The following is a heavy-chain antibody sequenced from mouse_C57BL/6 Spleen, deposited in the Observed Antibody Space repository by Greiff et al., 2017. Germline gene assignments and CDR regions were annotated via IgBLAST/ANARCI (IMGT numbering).Heavy chain of an antibody. J-gene: IGHJ4*01. Sequence: QVQLKQPGAELVMPGASVKLSCKASGYTFTSYWMHWVKQRPGQGLEWIGEIDPSDSYTNYNQKFKGKSTLTVDKSSSTAYMQLSSLTSEDSAVYYCARVGYYYGSSYVMDYWGQGTSVTVSS. D-gene: IGHD1-1*01. CDR3: ARVGYYYGSSYVMDY. CDR2: IDPSDSYT. CDR1: GYTFTSYW. V-gene: IGHV1-69*01.